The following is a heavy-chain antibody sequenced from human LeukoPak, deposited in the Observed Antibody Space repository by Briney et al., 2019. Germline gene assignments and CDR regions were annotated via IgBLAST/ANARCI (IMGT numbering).Heavy chain of an antibody. CDR3: ARGLRYFDWLSRFDY. D-gene: IGHD3-9*01. CDR2: IYYSGST. Sequence: SETLSLTCAVSGGSISSSSYYWGWIRQPPGKGLEWIGSIYYSGSTYYNPSLKSRVTISVDTSKNPFSLKLSSVTAADTAVYYCARGLRYFDWLSRFDYWGQGTLVTVSS. V-gene: IGHV4-39*01. CDR1: GGSISSSSYY. J-gene: IGHJ4*02.